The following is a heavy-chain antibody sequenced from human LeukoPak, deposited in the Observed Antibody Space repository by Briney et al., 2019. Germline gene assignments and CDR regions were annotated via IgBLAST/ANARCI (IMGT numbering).Heavy chain of an antibody. V-gene: IGHV1-46*01. D-gene: IGHD2-15*01. CDR3: ARDRKNRLADCSGGSCYPTVLDY. J-gene: IGHJ4*02. Sequence: ASVKVFCKASGYTFTSYYMHWVRQAPGQGLEWMGIINPSGGSTSYAQKFQGRVTMTKDMSTSTVYMELSSLRSEDTAVYYCARDRKNRLADCSGGSCYPTVLDYWGQGTLVTVSS. CDR2: INPSGGST. CDR1: GYTFTSYY.